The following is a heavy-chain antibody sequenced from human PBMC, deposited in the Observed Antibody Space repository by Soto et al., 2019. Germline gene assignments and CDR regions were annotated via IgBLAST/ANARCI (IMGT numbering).Heavy chain of an antibody. J-gene: IGHJ6*02. CDR1: GFIFSYYY. CDR2: ISSSSSYT. CDR3: ARVRTYCSGGSWGCMDD. V-gene: IGHV3-11*06. Sequence: GGSLRLSCAASGFIFSYYYMSWIRQAPGKGLELVSYISSSSSYTNYADSVKGRFSISRDNAKNSLYLQMNSLRAEDTAVYYCARVRTYCSGGSWGCMDDWDPGTTVTVSS. D-gene: IGHD2-15*01.